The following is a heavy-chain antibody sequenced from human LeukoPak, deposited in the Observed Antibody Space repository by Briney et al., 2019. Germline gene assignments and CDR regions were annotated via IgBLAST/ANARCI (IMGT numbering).Heavy chain of an antibody. V-gene: IGHV4-38-2*02. CDR3: ARYLIVGATIDY. CDR1: GYSISSGYY. D-gene: IGHD1-26*01. Sequence: SETLSLTCTVSGYSISSGYYWGWIRQPPGNGLEWIGSIYHSGSTYYNPSLKSRVTISVDTSKNQFSLKLSSVTAADTAVYYCARYLIVGATIDYWGQGTLVTVSS. J-gene: IGHJ4*02. CDR2: IYHSGST.